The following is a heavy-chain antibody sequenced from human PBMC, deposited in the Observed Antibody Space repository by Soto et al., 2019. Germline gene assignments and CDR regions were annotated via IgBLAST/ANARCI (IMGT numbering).Heavy chain of an antibody. CDR2: TYYTGST. CDR1: GGSISSSAYY. Sequence: QVQLQESGPGLVKPSQTLCLTCTVSGGSISSSAYYWSWIRQHPGKGLEWIGYTYYTGSTYYNPSLKSRVTISLDTSKNQFSLKVASVTAADTAVYYCARSLDSSGYLFAYWGQGTLVTVSS. V-gene: IGHV4-31*03. J-gene: IGHJ4*02. D-gene: IGHD3-22*01. CDR3: ARSLDSSGYLFAY.